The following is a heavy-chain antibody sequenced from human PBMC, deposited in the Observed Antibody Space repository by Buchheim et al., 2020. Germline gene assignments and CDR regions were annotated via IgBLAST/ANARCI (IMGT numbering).Heavy chain of an antibody. CDR2: IYYSGST. V-gene: IGHV4-39*07. CDR1: GGSISSSSYY. J-gene: IGHJ6*02. D-gene: IGHD3-3*01. CDR3: ARRAGFTIFGVVITNYYYYGMDV. Sequence: QLQLQESGPGLVKPSETLSLTCTVSGGSISSSSYYWGWIRQPPGKGLEWIGSIYYSGSTYYNPSLKSRVTISVDTSKNQFSLKLSSVTAADTAVYYCARRAGFTIFGVVITNYYYYGMDVWGQGTT.